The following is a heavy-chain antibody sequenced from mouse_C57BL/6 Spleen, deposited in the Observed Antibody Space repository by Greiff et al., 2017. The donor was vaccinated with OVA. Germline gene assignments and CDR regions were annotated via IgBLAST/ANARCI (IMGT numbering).Heavy chain of an antibody. CDR1: GFSLTSYG. CDR2: IWSGGST. CDR3: ARNGGFYGYDGGFDY. D-gene: IGHD2-2*01. Sequence: VQRVESGPGLVQPSQSLSITCTVSGFSLTSYGVHWVRQSPGKGLEWLGVIWSGGSTDYNAAFISRLSISKDNSKSQVFFKMNSLQADDTAIYYCARNGGFYGYDGGFDYWGQGTTLTVSS. J-gene: IGHJ2*01. V-gene: IGHV2-2*01.